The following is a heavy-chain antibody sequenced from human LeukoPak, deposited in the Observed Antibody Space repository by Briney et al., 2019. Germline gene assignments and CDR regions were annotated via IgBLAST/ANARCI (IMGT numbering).Heavy chain of an antibody. CDR3: ARQPDVAGITGMGWFDP. J-gene: IGHJ5*02. Sequence: SETLSLTCTVSGGSFSSHYWSWIRQPPGKGLEWIGYINHSGRTNYNTSLKSRVIISVDTSKNQFSLKVNSVTAADTAMYYCARQPDVAGITGMGWFDPWGQGTLVAVSS. CDR1: GGSFSSHY. V-gene: IGHV4-59*11. D-gene: IGHD1-7*01. CDR2: INHSGRT.